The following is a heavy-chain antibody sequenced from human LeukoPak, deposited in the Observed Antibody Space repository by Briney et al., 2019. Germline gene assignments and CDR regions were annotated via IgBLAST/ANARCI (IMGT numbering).Heavy chain of an antibody. Sequence: SETLSLTCTVSGGSISSYYWSWIRQPPGKELEWIGYIYYSGSTNYNPSLKSRVTISVDTSKNQFSLKLSSVTAADTAVYYCARHRDYYDSSGYHYFDYWGQGTLVTVSS. J-gene: IGHJ4*02. CDR3: ARHRDYYDSSGYHYFDY. D-gene: IGHD3-22*01. CDR2: IYYSGST. V-gene: IGHV4-59*08. CDR1: GGSISSYY.